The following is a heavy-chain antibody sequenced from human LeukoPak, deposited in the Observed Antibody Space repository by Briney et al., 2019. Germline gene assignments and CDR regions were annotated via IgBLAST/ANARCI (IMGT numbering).Heavy chain of an antibody. D-gene: IGHD5-24*01. CDR1: GYTFIDYY. CDR3: ARGGGDVYNVFDY. CDR2: ISPNSGGT. V-gene: IGHV1-2*02. Sequence: ASVKVSCKASGYTFIDYYMHWVRQAPGQGLEWIGWISPNSGGTKYVQKFQGRVTMTRDTSITTVYMELSGLSFDDTAVYYCARGGGDVYNVFDYWGQGTLVTVSS. J-gene: IGHJ4*02.